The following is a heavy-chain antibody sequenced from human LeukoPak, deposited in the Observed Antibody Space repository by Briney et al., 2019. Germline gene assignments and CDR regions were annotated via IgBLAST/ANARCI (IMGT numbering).Heavy chain of an antibody. CDR2: IIPILGIA. CDR1: GGTFSSYA. CDR3: AREGPHYYDSSGRDY. D-gene: IGHD3-22*01. V-gene: IGHV1-69*04. Sequence: GASVKVSCKASGGTFSSYAISWVRQAPGQGLEWMGRIIPILGIANYAQKFQGRVTITADKSTSTAYMELSSLRSEDTAVYYCAREGPHYYDSSGRDYWGQGTLVTVSS. J-gene: IGHJ4*02.